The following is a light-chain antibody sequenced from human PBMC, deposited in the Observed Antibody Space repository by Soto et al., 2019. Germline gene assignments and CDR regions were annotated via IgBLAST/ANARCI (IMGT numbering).Light chain of an antibody. CDR1: SSNIGSNT. CDR3: AAWDYSLNGEV. V-gene: IGLV1-44*01. Sequence: QSVLTQPPSASGTPGQRVTISCSGSSSNIGSNTVNWYQQLPGTAPKLLIYSNNHRPSGVPDRFSCSKSGTSASLAISVLQSEDEDEDYCAAWDYSLNGEVFGTGTKLTVL. J-gene: IGLJ1*01. CDR2: SNN.